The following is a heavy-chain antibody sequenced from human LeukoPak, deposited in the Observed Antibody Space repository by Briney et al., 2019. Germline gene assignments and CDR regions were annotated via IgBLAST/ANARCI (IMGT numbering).Heavy chain of an antibody. Sequence: SETLSLTCTVSGYSISSGYYWGWIRQSPGKGLEWIGYIYYTGTSYNPSLKSRVTISADTSKNQFSLKLISVTAADTAVYYCASRKLGNDYWGQGTLVSVSS. CDR3: ASRKLGNDY. D-gene: IGHD7-27*01. CDR1: GYSISSGYY. J-gene: IGHJ4*02. CDR2: IYYTGT. V-gene: IGHV4-61*01.